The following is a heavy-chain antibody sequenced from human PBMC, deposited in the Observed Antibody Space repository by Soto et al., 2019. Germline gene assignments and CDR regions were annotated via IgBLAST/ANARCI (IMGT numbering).Heavy chain of an antibody. D-gene: IGHD3-3*01. CDR1: GFTFSSYS. J-gene: IGHJ4*02. Sequence: PGGSLRHSCADSGFTFSSYSMNWVRQAPGKGLEWVSSISSSSSYIYYADSVKGRFTISRDNAKNSLYLQMNSLRAEDTAVYYCAREGPRMHDDFWSGYYSYWGQGTLVTVSS. V-gene: IGHV3-21*01. CDR3: AREGPRMHDDFWSGYYSY. CDR2: ISSSSSYI.